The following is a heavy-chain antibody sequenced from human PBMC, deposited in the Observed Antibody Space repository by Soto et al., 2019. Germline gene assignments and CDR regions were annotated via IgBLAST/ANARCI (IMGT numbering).Heavy chain of an antibody. J-gene: IGHJ4*02. D-gene: IGHD2-2*01. CDR3: AREVYCRSNSYLRNIVEY. V-gene: IGHV3-30*03. Sequence: QVQLVESGGGVVQPGRSLRLSCAASGFTFSNYGMHWVRQAPGKGLEWVAIMSNDGTNKFYPDTVKGRFTISRDDSKNTLYLQMDSLKTEDSAVYSCAREVYCRSNSYLRNIVEYWGQGTLFTVSS. CDR2: MSNDGTNK. CDR1: GFTFSNYG.